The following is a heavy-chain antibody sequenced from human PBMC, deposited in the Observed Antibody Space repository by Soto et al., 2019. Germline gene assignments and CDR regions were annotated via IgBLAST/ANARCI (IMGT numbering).Heavy chain of an antibody. CDR2: ISGSGGST. J-gene: IGHJ4*02. Sequence: QPGGSLRLSCAASGFTFSSYAMSWVRQAPGKGLEWVSAISGSGGSTYYADSVKGRFTISRDNSKNTLYLQMNSLRAEDTAVYYCAKDKIGFWSGYYDPLIYWGQGTLVTVSS. CDR3: AKDKIGFWSGYYDPLIY. CDR1: GFTFSSYA. V-gene: IGHV3-23*01. D-gene: IGHD3-3*01.